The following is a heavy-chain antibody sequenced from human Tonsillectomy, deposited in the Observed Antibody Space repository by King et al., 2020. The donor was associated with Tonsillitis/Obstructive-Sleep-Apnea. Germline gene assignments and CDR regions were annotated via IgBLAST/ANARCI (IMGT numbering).Heavy chain of an antibody. CDR2: IGGSGGST. Sequence: VQLVESGGGLVQPGGSLRLSCAASGFTFSSYAMYWVRQAPGKGLEWVSGIGGSGGSTFYADSVKGRLTITRDNSKNKLYLQVNSLRAEDTAIYFCAKVLQGYYYYADVWGKGTTVTVSS. V-gene: IGHV3-23*04. CDR3: AKVLQGYYYYADV. J-gene: IGHJ6*03. CDR1: GFTFSSYA.